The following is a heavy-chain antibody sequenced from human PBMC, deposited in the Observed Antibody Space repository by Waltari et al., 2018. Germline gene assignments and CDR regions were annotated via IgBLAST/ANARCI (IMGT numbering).Heavy chain of an antibody. Sequence: EVQLVESGGGLVKPGGSLRLSCAASGFTFSSYSMNWVRQAPGKGLEWVSSISSSSSYRYYADSVKGRFTISRDNAKNSLYLQMNSLRAEDTAVYYCARDKDIVVVPAAMPGYWGQGTLVTVSS. V-gene: IGHV3-21*01. CDR3: ARDKDIVVVPAAMPGY. CDR1: GFTFSSYS. J-gene: IGHJ4*02. D-gene: IGHD2-2*01. CDR2: ISSSSSYR.